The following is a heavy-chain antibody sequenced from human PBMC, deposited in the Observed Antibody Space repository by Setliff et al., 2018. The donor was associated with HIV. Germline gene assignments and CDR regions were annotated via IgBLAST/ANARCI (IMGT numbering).Heavy chain of an antibody. D-gene: IGHD2-8*02. Sequence: LRLSCAASGFTFSTYWMNWVRQAPGKGLEWVSYISSGGTTIYYVDSVKGRFTISRDNAKNSLYLQMHSLRAEDTAVYYCARVSSTYWYSIFRNYYYHMDVWGKGTTVTVSS. CDR1: GFTFSTYW. CDR3: ARVSSTYWYSIFRNYYYHMDV. CDR2: ISSGGTTI. V-gene: IGHV3-48*01. J-gene: IGHJ6*03.